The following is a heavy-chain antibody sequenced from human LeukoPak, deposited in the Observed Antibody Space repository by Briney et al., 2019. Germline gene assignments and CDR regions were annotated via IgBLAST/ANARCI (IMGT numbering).Heavy chain of an antibody. D-gene: IGHD4-11*01. Sequence: ASVKVSCKASGYTFTSYGISWVRQATGQGLEWMGWMNPNTGNAGYAQKFQDRVTITWDASISTAYMDLSGLRSEDMAVYYCARVGYSNSYDYWGQGTLVTVSS. CDR1: GYTFTSYG. J-gene: IGHJ4*02. CDR2: MNPNTGNA. V-gene: IGHV1-8*03. CDR3: ARVGYSNSYDY.